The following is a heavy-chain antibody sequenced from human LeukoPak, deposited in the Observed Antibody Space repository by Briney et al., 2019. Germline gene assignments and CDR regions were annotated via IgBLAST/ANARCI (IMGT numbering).Heavy chain of an antibody. CDR2: ISGSGVIT. Sequence: PGGTLRLSCAASGFTFSSHGMNWVRQAPGKGLEWVSGISGSGVITYYADSVKGRFTISRDNSKNTLDLQMNSLRAEDTAVYYCAKDDAWVRYQDWGQGTLVTVSS. J-gene: IGHJ4*02. V-gene: IGHV3-23*01. CDR1: GFTFSSHG. D-gene: IGHD5-12*01. CDR3: AKDDAWVRYQD.